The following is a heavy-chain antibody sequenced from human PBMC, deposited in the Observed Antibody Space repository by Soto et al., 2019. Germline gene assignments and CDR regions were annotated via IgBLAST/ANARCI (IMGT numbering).Heavy chain of an antibody. V-gene: IGHV1-8*01. D-gene: IGHD6-6*01. CDR2: MNPNSGNT. Sequence: ASVKVSCKASGYTFTSYDINWVRQATGQGLEWMGWMNPNSGNTGYAQKFQGRVTMTRNTSISTAYMELSSLRSEDTAVDYCARGVGSSSTDYYYYYYMDVWGKGTTVTVSS. CDR3: ARGVGSSSTDYYYYYYMDV. CDR1: GYTFTSYD. J-gene: IGHJ6*03.